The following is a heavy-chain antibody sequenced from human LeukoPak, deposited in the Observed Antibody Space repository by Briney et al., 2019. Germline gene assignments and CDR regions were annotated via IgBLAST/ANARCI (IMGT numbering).Heavy chain of an antibody. CDR3: ARAERRINLARGVFGSHFDS. Sequence: SETLSLTCAVSGGSFSRPFWSWIRQTPGKGPEWIGEIDHSGRTDYNPSLEGRVTMSVDTSKNQFSLRLTSVTAADTAVYFCARAERRINLARGVFGSHFDSWGQGTLVSVSS. D-gene: IGHD3-10*01. V-gene: IGHV4-34*01. CDR1: GGSFSRPF. CDR2: IDHSGRT. J-gene: IGHJ5*01.